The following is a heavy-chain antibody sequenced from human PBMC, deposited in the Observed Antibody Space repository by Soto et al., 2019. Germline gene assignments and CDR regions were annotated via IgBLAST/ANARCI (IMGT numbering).Heavy chain of an antibody. D-gene: IGHD3-10*01. J-gene: IGHJ4*02. CDR1: SGSISSYN. V-gene: IGHV4-59*01. Sequence: SETLSLTCTVSSGSISSYNWNWVRQPPGKGLEWNGFINYSGSTHYNPSLKSRVTISLDTSKNQFSLNLNSVTAADTAVYYCARENYYALDYWGQGTLVTVS. CDR3: ARENYYALDY. CDR2: INYSGST.